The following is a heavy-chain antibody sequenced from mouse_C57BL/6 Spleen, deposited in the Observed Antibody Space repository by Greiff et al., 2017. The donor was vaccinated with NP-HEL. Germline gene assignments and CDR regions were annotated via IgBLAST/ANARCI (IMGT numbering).Heavy chain of an antibody. V-gene: IGHV1-85*01. CDR1: GYTFTSYD. J-gene: IGHJ3*01. CDR2: IYPRDGST. CDR3: ARSQYYGSSPWFAY. Sequence: VQLQQSGPELVKPGASVKLSCKASGYTFTSYDINWVKQRPGQGLEWIGWIYPRDGSTKYNEKFKGKAKLTVDTSSSTAYMELHSLTSEDSAVYFCARSQYYGSSPWFAYWGQWTLVTVSA. D-gene: IGHD1-1*01.